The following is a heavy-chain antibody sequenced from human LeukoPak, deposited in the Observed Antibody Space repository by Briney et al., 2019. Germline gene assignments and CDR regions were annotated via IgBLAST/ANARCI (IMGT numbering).Heavy chain of an antibody. CDR2: ISGSGGST. V-gene: IGHV3-23*01. CDR3: AKDMGYSYGSGIDY. Sequence: PGGSLRLSCAASGFTFSSYAMSWVRQAPGKGLEWVSAISGSGGSTYYADSVKGRFTISRDNSKNTLYLQMNSLRAEDTAVYYCAKDMGYSYGSGIDYWGQGTLVTVSP. D-gene: IGHD5-18*01. CDR1: GFTFSSYA. J-gene: IGHJ4*02.